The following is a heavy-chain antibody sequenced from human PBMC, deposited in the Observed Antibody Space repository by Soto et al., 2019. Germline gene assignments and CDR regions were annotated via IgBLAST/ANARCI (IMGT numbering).Heavy chain of an antibody. D-gene: IGHD6-19*01. CDR1: GGSFSGYY. J-gene: IGHJ5*02. CDR3: AASIAVAAGWFDP. V-gene: IGHV4-34*01. CDR2: INHSGST. Sequence: LSLTCAVYGGSFSGYYWSWIRQPPGKGLEWIGEINHSGSTNYNPSLKSRVTISVDTSKNQFSLKLSSVTAADTAVYYCAASIAVAAGWFDPWGQGTLVTVPQ.